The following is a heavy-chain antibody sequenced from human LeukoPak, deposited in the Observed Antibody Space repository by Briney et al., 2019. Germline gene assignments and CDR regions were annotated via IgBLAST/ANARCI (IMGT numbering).Heavy chain of an antibody. D-gene: IGHD3-22*01. J-gene: IGHJ4*02. CDR1: GYSFTTYW. Sequence: GESLKISCKGSGYSFTTYWIGWVRQMPGKGLEWMGIIYPDDSDIRYSPSFQGQVTISADKSVSTTYLQWSSLKASDTATYYCARQTSYDSRGYYRNPFDYWGQGTLVTVSS. V-gene: IGHV5-51*01. CDR3: ARQTSYDSRGYYRNPFDY. CDR2: IYPDDSDI.